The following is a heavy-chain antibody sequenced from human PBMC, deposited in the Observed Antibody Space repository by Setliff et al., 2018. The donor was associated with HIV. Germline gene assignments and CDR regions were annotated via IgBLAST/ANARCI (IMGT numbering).Heavy chain of an antibody. J-gene: IGHJ4*02. CDR1: GGSISSYY. V-gene: IGHV4-59*01. Sequence: SETLSLTCTVSGGSISSYYWSWIRQPPGKGLEWIGNIYYSGRTDYNPSLKSRVTISVDTSKNQFSLKLSSVTAADTALYYCARKSFLRSHSSFEYWGQGTLVTVSS. CDR3: ARKSFLRSHSSFEY. D-gene: IGHD4-17*01. CDR2: IYYSGRT.